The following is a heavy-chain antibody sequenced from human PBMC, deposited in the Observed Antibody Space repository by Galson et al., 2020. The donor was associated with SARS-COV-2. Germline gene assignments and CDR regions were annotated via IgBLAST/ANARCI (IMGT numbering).Heavy chain of an antibody. V-gene: IGHV3-30*09. CDR1: GSTLSSHA. J-gene: IGHJ4*02. CDR3: ARDVTSGYGRGDSLDY. CDR2: ISYEGSKK. D-gene: IGHD5-12*01. Sequence: GGSLRPSCLRSGSTLSSHALHWVRQAPGKGLEWVAMISYEGSKKHYADSVKGRLAIPRDNSQNTMYLQMNSLRGDDTALYYCARDVTSGYGRGDSLDYWGQGTPVAVSS.